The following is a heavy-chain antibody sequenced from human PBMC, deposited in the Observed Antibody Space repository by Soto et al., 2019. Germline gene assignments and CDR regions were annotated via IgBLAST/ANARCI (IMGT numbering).Heavy chain of an antibody. CDR1: GFSLSNARMG. CDR2: IFSHDGK. V-gene: IGHV2-26*01. J-gene: IGHJ3*02. Sequence: SGPTLVKPTETLTLTCTVSGFSLSNARMGVSWIRQPPGKALEWLAHIFSHDGKSYSTSLKSKVTISKDTYKSRGVLTIANMDPVDTATYYCARILPPDAFDIWGQGTMVTVSS. CDR3: ARILPPDAFDI.